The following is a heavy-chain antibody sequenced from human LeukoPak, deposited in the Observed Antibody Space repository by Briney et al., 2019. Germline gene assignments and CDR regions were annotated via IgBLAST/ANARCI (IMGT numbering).Heavy chain of an antibody. CDR1: GFTFSDYY. CDR2: ISSSGSTI. D-gene: IGHD2-21*01. J-gene: IGHJ6*03. V-gene: IGHV3-11*01. Sequence: GGSLRLSCAASGFTFSDYYMSWIRQAPGKGLEWVSYISSSGSTIYYADSVKGRFTISRDNAKNSLYLQMNSLRAEDTAVYYCARVVSGAFHYYYYYYMDVWGKGTTVTISS. CDR3: ARVVSGAFHYYYYYYMDV.